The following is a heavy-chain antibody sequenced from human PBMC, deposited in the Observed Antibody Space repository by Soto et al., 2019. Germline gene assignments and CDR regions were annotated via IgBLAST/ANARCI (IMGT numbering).Heavy chain of an antibody. J-gene: IGHJ5*02. CDR1: GGSVSGYY. Sequence: PSETLSLTCAVYGGSVSGYYWNWIRQPPGKGLEWIGEINHTGGTHYNPSLKSRVTISLDTSKNQFSLKLTSVTAADTAMYYCATHIRVFSSVLPPFDPWGQGTQVTVSS. CDR3: ATHIRVFSSVLPPFDP. CDR2: INHTGGT. V-gene: IGHV4-34*01. D-gene: IGHD1-20*01.